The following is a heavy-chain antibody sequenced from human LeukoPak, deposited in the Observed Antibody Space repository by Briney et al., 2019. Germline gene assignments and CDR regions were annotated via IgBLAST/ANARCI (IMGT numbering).Heavy chain of an antibody. Sequence: SETLSLTCTASGGSISSFYWSWVRQPPGKGLQWIGYIYYSGSTNYNPSLKSRVTISVDTSKNQFSLQLTSVTAADTAIYYCARVLQIYGSGNYYKVFDYWGQGTLVTVSS. CDR2: IYYSGST. V-gene: IGHV4-59*01. J-gene: IGHJ4*02. D-gene: IGHD3-10*01. CDR1: GGSISSFY. CDR3: ARVLQIYGSGNYYKVFDY.